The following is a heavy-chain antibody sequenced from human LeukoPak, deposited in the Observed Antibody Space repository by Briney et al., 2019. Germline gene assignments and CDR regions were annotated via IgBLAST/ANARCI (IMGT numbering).Heavy chain of an antibody. D-gene: IGHD2-15*01. J-gene: IGHJ4*02. CDR1: GYTFTGYY. CDR2: INPISGGT. CDR3: ARAECNSGSCSNDY. Sequence: GASVEVSCKASGYTFTGYYMHWVRQAPGQGPEWMGWINPISGGTKYAQKFQGRVTMTRDTSSSTAYMELSRLRSDDTAVYYCARAECNSGSCSNDYWGQGTLVTVSS. V-gene: IGHV1-2*02.